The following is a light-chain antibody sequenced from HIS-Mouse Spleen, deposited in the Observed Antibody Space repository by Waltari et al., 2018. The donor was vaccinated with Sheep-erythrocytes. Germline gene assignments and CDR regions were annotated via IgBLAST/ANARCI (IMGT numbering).Light chain of an antibody. V-gene: IGLV3-1*01. CDR1: KLGDKY. CDR3: QAWDSSTAV. CDR2: QDS. Sequence: SYELTQPPSVSVSPGQTASITCSGDKLGDKYACWYQQKPGQSPVLVISQDSNRPSGIPGRFSGSNAGNTATLTMSWTQAMDEADYYCQAWDSSTAVFGGGTKLAVL. J-gene: IGLJ2*01.